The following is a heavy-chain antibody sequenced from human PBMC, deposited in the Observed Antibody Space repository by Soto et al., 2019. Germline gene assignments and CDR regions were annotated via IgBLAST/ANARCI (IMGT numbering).Heavy chain of an antibody. J-gene: IGHJ4*02. CDR3: ARVDLGDALDY. Sequence: EVQLVESGGDMFQPGGPLRLSCVALGITLRSLEGTWVRQAPGKGLEWLTYISNSGSTKHYADSVKGRFTVSRDNAKNSVFLQMNSLRAEDTAIYYCARVDLGDALDYWGQGTLVTVSS. V-gene: IGHV3-48*03. CDR1: GITLRSLE. CDR2: ISNSGSTK. D-gene: IGHD2-21*02.